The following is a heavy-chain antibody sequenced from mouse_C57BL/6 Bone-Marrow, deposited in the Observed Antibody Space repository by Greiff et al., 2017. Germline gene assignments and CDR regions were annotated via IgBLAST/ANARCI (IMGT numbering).Heavy chain of an antibody. D-gene: IGHD1-1*01. J-gene: IGHJ1*03. Sequence: QVTLKVSGAELVRPGASVKMSCNASGYTFTSYNMHWVKQTPRQGLEWIGAIYPGNGDTSYNQKFTGKATLTVDKSSSTAYMQLSSLTSEDSAVYFCARVYYDGSRDFDVWGTGTTVTVSS. CDR1: GYTFTSYN. V-gene: IGHV1-12*01. CDR3: ARVYYDGSRDFDV. CDR2: IYPGNGDT.